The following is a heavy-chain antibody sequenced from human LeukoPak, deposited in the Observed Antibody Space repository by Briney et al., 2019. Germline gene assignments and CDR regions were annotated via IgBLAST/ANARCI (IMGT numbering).Heavy chain of an antibody. Sequence: PSETLSLTCTVSGGSISSYYWSWIRQPPGKGLEWIGYIYYSGSTNYNPSLKSRVTISVDTSKNQFSLKLSSVTAADTAVYYCARLWLGESTNFDYWGQGTLVTVSS. CDR3: ARLWLGESTNFDY. V-gene: IGHV4-59*08. D-gene: IGHD3-10*01. CDR2: IYYSGST. J-gene: IGHJ4*02. CDR1: GGSISSYY.